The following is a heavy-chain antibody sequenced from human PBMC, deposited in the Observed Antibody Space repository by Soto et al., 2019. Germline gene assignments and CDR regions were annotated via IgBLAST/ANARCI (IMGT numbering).Heavy chain of an antibody. CDR3: AKYVIVAVGSLPEYFQH. CDR2: ISDSAGST. Sequence: EVQLLESGGGLVQPGGSLRLSCAASGFTFSSYAMGWVRQAPGKGLECVSGISDSAGSTYYADSVKGRFTISRDNSKNTLYLQMNSLRAEDTAVYYCAKYVIVAVGSLPEYFQHWGQGTLVTVSS. CDR1: GFTFSSYA. J-gene: IGHJ1*01. V-gene: IGHV3-23*01. D-gene: IGHD6-13*01.